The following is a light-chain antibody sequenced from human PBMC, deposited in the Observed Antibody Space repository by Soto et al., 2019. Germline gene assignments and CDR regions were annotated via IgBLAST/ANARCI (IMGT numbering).Light chain of an antibody. CDR3: QEYDSSPRT. CDR2: GAS. CDR1: QSVRTRS. Sequence: EIVLTQSPGTLSLSPGERATLSCRASQSVRTRSLAWYQQKPGQAPRLIISGASSRAADITDRFSGSGSGKDFTLTLNRLEPEDFAVYYCQEYDSSPRTFGQGTKVE. J-gene: IGKJ1*01. V-gene: IGKV3-20*01.